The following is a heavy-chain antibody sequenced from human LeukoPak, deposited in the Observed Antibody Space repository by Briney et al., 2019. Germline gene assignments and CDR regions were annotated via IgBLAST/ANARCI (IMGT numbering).Heavy chain of an antibody. CDR2: IYTSGST. Sequence: SETLSLTCIVSGGSISSHYWSWIRQPPGKGLEWIGYIYTSGSTKYNPSLKSRVTISVDTSKKQSSLPLSSVTAADTAVYYCAGYGIAVSGTEAFDIWGQGTMVTVSS. CDR3: AGYGIAVSGTEAFDI. V-gene: IGHV4-4*09. CDR1: GGSISSHY. D-gene: IGHD6-19*01. J-gene: IGHJ3*02.